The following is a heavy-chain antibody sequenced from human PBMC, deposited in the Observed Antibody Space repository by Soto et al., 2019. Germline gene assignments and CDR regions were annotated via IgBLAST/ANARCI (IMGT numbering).Heavy chain of an antibody. Sequence: LRLSFAASGFTFSSYGMHWVRQAPGKGLEWVAVISYDGRNKYYADAVKGRFTISRDNSKNTLYLQMSSLRAEDTAVYYCVKDGSSGWPYFCDMDVWGQGTTVTVSS. J-gene: IGHJ6*02. D-gene: IGHD6-19*01. V-gene: IGHV3-30*18. CDR1: GFTFSSYG. CDR2: ISYDGRNK. CDR3: VKDGSSGWPYFCDMDV.